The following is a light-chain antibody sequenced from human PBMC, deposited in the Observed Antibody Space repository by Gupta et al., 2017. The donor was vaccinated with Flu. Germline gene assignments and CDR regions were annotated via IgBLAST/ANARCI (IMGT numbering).Light chain of an antibody. CDR2: CAS. V-gene: IGKV4-1*01. CDR3: QQYYTSPWT. CDR1: RSVLYTSNIKNY. Sequence: DIVLTQSPDSLAVSLGERATINCKSSRSVLYTSNIKNYFARLQQNPGQPPKVLIYCASTRESGVPDRFSGSGSGTDFTLTISGLQAEDVAVYYCQQYYTSPWTFGQGTKVEIK. J-gene: IGKJ1*01.